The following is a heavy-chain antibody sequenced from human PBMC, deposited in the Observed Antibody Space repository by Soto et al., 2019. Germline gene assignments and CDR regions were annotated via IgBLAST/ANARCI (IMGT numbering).Heavy chain of an antibody. D-gene: IGHD2-8*01. J-gene: IGHJ5*02. CDR3: AKDPKCCTIGSHFLDNWFVP. CDR1: GFAFSNYG. CDR2: ISYDGSHE. Sequence: QVQLVESGGGVVQPGRSLRLSSAAFGFAFSNYGMHWFRKTPGKGLEWVAVISYDGSHEFYTDSVKGRFTISRDNSKNTLYLQMNSLKTEDTAMYYCAKDPKCCTIGSHFLDNWFVPWGQGTLVTVSS. V-gene: IGHV3-30*18.